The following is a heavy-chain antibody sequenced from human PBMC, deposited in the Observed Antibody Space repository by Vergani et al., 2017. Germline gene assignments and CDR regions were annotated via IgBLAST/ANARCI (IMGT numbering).Heavy chain of an antibody. D-gene: IGHD6-13*01. CDR2: IWYDGSNK. Sequence: QVQLVESGGGVVQPGRSLRLSCAASGFTFSSYGMHWVRQAPGKGLEWVAVIWYDGSNKYYADSVKGRFTISRDNAKNSLYLQMNSLRAEDTALYYCAKGYSSSWSYYFDYWGQGTLVTVSS. CDR3: AKGYSSSWSYYFDY. J-gene: IGHJ4*02. CDR1: GFTFSSYG. V-gene: IGHV3-33*03.